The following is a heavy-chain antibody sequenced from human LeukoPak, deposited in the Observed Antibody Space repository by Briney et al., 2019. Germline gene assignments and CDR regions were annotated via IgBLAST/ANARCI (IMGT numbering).Heavy chain of an antibody. CDR3: ARGISSSGWYKAFDY. CDR2: IGTAGDT. J-gene: IGHJ4*02. V-gene: IGHV3-13*04. D-gene: IGHD6-19*01. Sequence: PGGSLRLSCAASGFTFSSYDMHWVRQATGKGLEGVSGIGTAGDTYYPGSVKGRFTISRENAKNSLYLQMNSLRAGDTAVYYCARGISSSGWYKAFDYWGQGTLVTVSS. CDR1: GFTFSSYD.